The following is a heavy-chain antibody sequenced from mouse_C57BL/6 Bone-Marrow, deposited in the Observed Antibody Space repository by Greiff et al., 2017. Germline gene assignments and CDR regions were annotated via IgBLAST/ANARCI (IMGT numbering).Heavy chain of an antibody. V-gene: IGHV1-26*01. Sequence: EVQLQQSGPELVKPGASVKISCKASGYTFTDYYMNWVKQSHGKSLEWIGDINPNNGGTSYNQKFKGKATLTVDKSSSTAYRELRSLTSEDSAVYYCARSPRQIRLRDHFDYWGQGTTLTVSS. D-gene: IGHD3-2*02. CDR2: INPNNGGT. J-gene: IGHJ2*01. CDR3: ARSPRQIRLRDHFDY. CDR1: GYTFTDYY.